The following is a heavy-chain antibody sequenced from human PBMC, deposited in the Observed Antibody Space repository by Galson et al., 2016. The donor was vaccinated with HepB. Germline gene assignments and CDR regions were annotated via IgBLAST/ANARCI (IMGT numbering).Heavy chain of an antibody. V-gene: IGHV3-74*01. Sequence: SLRLSCAASGFTPSSYWMNWFRQAPGKKMVWVSRINGDGSSTTYADSVKGRFTISRDNAKNTLYLQMSSLRAEDTAVYYCARGHSANSFILDYWGQGTLVTVSS. J-gene: IGHJ4*02. D-gene: IGHD4/OR15-4a*01. CDR3: ARGHSANSFILDY. CDR1: GFTPSSYW. CDR2: INGDGSST.